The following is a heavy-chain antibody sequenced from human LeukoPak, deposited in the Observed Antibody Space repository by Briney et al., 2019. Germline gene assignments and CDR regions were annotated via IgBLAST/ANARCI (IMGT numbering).Heavy chain of an antibody. V-gene: IGHV4-59*11. CDR2: IYYSGST. CDR3: ARGHHYHDSSGYSPYYYYYMDV. Sequence: SQTLPLTCTVSIGSISSHYWSWIRQPPRKGLEWIGYIYYSGSTDYNPSPKSRVTISVDTSKNHFSPKPSSVTASDTAVYYCARGHHYHDSSGYSPYYYYYMDVWGKGTTVTVSS. CDR1: IGSISSHY. J-gene: IGHJ6*03. D-gene: IGHD3-22*01.